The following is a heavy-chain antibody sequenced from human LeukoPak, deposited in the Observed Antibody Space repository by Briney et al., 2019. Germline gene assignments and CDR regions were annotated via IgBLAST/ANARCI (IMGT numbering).Heavy chain of an antibody. Sequence: PSETLSLTCTVSGGSISSYYWSWIRQPAGKGLEWIGEINHNGSTNYNPSLKSRVTISVDTSKNQFSLKLSSVTAADTAVYYCARGRDYDFWSGYYRWFDPWGQGTLVTVSS. CDR1: GGSISSYY. CDR3: ARGRDYDFWSGYYRWFDP. V-gene: IGHV4-34*01. D-gene: IGHD3-3*01. CDR2: INHNGST. J-gene: IGHJ5*02.